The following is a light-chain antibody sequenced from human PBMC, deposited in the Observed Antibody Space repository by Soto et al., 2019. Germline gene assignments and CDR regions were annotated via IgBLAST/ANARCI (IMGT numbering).Light chain of an antibody. CDR1: QSVSSSY. CDR3: QHHGTSAL. V-gene: IGKV3-20*01. J-gene: IGKJ3*01. Sequence: EIVLTQSPGTLSLSPGERATLSCRTSQSVSSSYLAWYQQKPGQAPRLLIYDTSDRSTGIPDSFSASGSGTDFTLTISRLETEDFAMYYWQHHGTSALFGPGSKVDIK. CDR2: DTS.